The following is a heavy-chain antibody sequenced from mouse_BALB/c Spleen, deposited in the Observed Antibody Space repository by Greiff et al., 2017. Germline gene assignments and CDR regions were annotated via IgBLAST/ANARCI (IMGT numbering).Heavy chain of an antibody. Sequence: VQLKESGPSLVKPSQTLSLTCSVTGDSITSGYWNWIRKFPGNKLEYMGYISYSGSTYYNPSLKSRISITRDTSKNQYYLQLNSVTTEDTATYYCARGYGSSRGFAYWGQGTLVTVSA. CDR1: GDSITSGY. D-gene: IGHD1-1*01. CDR3: ARGYGSSRGFAY. V-gene: IGHV3-8*02. CDR2: ISYSGST. J-gene: IGHJ3*01.